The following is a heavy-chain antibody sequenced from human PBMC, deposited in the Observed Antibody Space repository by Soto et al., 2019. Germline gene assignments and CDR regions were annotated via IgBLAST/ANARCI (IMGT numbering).Heavy chain of an antibody. CDR3: AKDLGWSTSINYYYYMDV. CDR2: ISGSGGST. V-gene: IGHV3-23*01. Sequence: GGSLRLSCAASGFTFSSYAMSWVRQAPGKGLEWVSAISGSGGSTYYADSVKGRFTISRDNSKNTLYLQMNSLRAEDTAVYYCAKDLGWSTSINYYYYMDVWGKGTTVTVSS. D-gene: IGHD2-2*01. CDR1: GFTFSSYA. J-gene: IGHJ6*03.